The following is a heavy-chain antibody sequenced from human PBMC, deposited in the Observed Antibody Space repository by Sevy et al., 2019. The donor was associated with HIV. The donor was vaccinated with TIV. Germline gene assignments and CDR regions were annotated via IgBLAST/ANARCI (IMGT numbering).Heavy chain of an antibody. V-gene: IGHV3-23*01. J-gene: IGHJ4*02. CDR3: AKLLHYWGQGILVTVSSGESSLLPH. CDR2: IVGGGEST. D-gene: IGHD7-27*01. CDR1: GITVRGNS. Sequence: GGSLRLSCAASGITVRGNSMSWVRQTPGKGLEWVSSIVGGGESTYYADSVKGRFTISRDISQNIVYLQMNSLRAEDTAVYLCAKLLHYWGQGILVTVSSGESSLLPHWGQGTLVTVSS.